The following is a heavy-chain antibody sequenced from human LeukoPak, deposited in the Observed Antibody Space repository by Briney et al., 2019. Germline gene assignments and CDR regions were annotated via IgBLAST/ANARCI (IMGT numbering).Heavy chain of an antibody. CDR1: GGTFSSYA. V-gene: IGHV1-69*01. CDR3: ARDSGSYSGYDNFDY. Sequence: ASVKVSCKASGGTFSSYAISWVRQAPGQGLEWMGGIIPIFGTANYAQKFQGRVTITADESTSTAYMEPSSLRSEGTAVYYCARDSGSYSGYDNFDYWGQGTLVTVSS. CDR2: IIPIFGTA. D-gene: IGHD5-12*01. J-gene: IGHJ4*02.